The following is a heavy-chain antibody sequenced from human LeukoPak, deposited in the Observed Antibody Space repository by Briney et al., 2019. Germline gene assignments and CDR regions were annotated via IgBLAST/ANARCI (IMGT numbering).Heavy chain of an antibody. CDR1: GFTFSSYG. V-gene: IGHV3-23*01. CDR2: ISGSGGST. CDR3: AKDNYYYDSSGSKFYYFDY. D-gene: IGHD3-22*01. Sequence: QAAGSLRLSCAASGFTFSSYGMHWVRQAPGKGLEWVSSISGSGGSTYYEDSVKGRFTISRDNSKNTLYLQMNSLRAEDTAVYYCAKDNYYYDSSGSKFYYFDYWGQGTLVTVSS. J-gene: IGHJ4*02.